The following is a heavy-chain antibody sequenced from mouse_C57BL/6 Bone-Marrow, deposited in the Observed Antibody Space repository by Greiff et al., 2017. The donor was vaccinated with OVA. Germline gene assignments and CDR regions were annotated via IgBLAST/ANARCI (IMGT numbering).Heavy chain of an antibody. J-gene: IGHJ1*03. CDR2: ISYSGST. V-gene: IGHV3-1*01. CDR1: GYSITSGYD. Sequence: EVQLQQSGPGMVKPSQSLSLTCTVTGYSITSGYDWHWIRHFPGNKLEWMGYISYSGSTNYNPSLKSRISITHDTSKNHFFLKLNSVTTEDTATYYCARAITTVVAEYFDVWGTGTTVTVSS. CDR3: ARAITTVVAEYFDV. D-gene: IGHD1-1*01.